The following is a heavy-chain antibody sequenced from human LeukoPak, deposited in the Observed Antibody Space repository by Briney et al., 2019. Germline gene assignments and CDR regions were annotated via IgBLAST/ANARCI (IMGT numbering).Heavy chain of an antibody. Sequence: PSQTLSLTCTVSGGSISSGGYHWSWIRQHPGKGLEWIGYIYYSGSTYYNPSLKSRVTISVDTSKNQFSLKLSSVTAADTAVYYCARDGDYYGSGSYYYGMDVWGKGTTVTVSS. CDR3: ARDGDYYGSGSYYYGMDV. CDR1: GGSISSGGYH. J-gene: IGHJ6*04. CDR2: IYYSGST. D-gene: IGHD3-10*01. V-gene: IGHV4-31*03.